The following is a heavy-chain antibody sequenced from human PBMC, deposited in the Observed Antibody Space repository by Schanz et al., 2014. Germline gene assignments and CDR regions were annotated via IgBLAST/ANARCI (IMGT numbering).Heavy chain of an antibody. V-gene: IGHV3-11*01. D-gene: IGHD6-6*01. CDR2: ISDSGDST. Sequence: QVQLVDSGGGLVKPGGSLRLSCAASGFTFSDYYMTWIRQAPGKGLEWVADISDSGDSTHYAGAVKGRFTISRDNAKNSLFLQMNSLSAADTAVYYCATERPRGTRHPINYYYAMDDWGQGTKVTVAS. CDR1: GFTFSDYY. CDR3: ATERPRGTRHPINYYYAMDD. J-gene: IGHJ6*02.